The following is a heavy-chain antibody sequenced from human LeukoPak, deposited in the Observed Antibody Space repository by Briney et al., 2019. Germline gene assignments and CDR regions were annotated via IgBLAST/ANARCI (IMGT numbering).Heavy chain of an antibody. Sequence: GGPLRLSCAASGFTFSSYSMNWVRQAPGKGLEWVSSISSSSSYIYYADSVKGRFTISRDNAKNSLYLQMNSLRAEDTAVYYCARDPTMVRGVIWYFDYWGQGTLVTVSS. CDR1: GFTFSSYS. CDR3: ARDPTMVRGVIWYFDY. CDR2: ISSSSSYI. J-gene: IGHJ4*02. D-gene: IGHD3-10*01. V-gene: IGHV3-21*01.